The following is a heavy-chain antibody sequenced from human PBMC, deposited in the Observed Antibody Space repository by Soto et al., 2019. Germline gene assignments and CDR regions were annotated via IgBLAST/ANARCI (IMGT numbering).Heavy chain of an antibody. J-gene: IGHJ5*01. Sequence: GGSLRLSCAASEFSVSNNFMNWVRQAPGKGLEWVSVIYSAGSTHYADSVKGRFIISRDISKNTLYLHMNSLRVEDTAVYYCVGKWFDFWRQGTLVTVSS. CDR2: IYSAGST. V-gene: IGHV3-53*01. CDR3: VGKWFDF. CDR1: EFSVSNNF.